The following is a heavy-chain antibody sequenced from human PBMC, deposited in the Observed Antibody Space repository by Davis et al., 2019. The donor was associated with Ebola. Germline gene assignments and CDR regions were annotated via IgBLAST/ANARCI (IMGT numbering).Heavy chain of an antibody. V-gene: IGHV3-73*01. J-gene: IGHJ4*02. D-gene: IGHD4-11*01. CDR1: GFTFSGSA. Sequence: GGSLRLSCAASGFTFSGSAMHWVRQASGKGLEWVGRIRSKANSYATAYAASVKGRFTISRDDSKNTAYLQMNSLKTEDTAVYYCARWETVTNFDYWGQGTLVTVSS. CDR2: IRSKANSYAT. CDR3: ARWETVTNFDY.